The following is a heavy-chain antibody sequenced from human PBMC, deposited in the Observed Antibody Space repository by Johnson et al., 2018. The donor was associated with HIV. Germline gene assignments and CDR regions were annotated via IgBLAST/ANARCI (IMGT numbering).Heavy chain of an antibody. CDR1: GFTFSSYG. J-gene: IGHJ3*01. D-gene: IGHD3-16*01. CDR3: ARGSRYTFDNDDAHLLHAFDF. CDR2: ISYDGSDK. V-gene: IGHV3-30*03. Sequence: QVQLVESGGGVVQPGRSLRLSCAASGFTFSSYGMHWVRQAPGKGLEWVAVISYDGSDKYYADSVKGRFTISRDSSKNTLYLEMNSMRPEDMAVYYCARGSRYTFDNDDAHLLHAFDFWGQGTKVTVSS.